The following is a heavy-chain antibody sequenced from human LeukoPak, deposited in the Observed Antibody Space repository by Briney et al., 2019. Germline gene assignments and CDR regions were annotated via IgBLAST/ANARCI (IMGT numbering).Heavy chain of an antibody. CDR2: ISAYNGNT. Sequence: ASVKVSCKASGYTFTSYGISWVRQAPGQGLEWMGWISAYNGNTNYAQKLQGRVTMTTDTSTSTAYMELRSLRSDDTAVYYCARETTDPYYYGSGTSDAFVIWGQGTMVTVSS. V-gene: IGHV1-18*01. CDR3: ARETTDPYYYGSGTSDAFVI. J-gene: IGHJ3*02. D-gene: IGHD3-10*01. CDR1: GYTFTSYG.